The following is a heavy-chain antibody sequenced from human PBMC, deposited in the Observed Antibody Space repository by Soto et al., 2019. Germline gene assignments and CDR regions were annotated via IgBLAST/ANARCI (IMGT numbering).Heavy chain of an antibody. J-gene: IGHJ4*02. Sequence: EVQLVESGGGYVQPGGSLRLSCAASGFTFSHHWMHWVRQAPGKGLVWVSRFNTDGSTTTYADSVKGRFTISRDNAKNTFHLQMNRLRADDTAIYYCLGTGSNSYWGQGTLVTVSS. V-gene: IGHV3-74*01. CDR2: FNTDGSTT. D-gene: IGHD1-26*01. CDR3: LGTGSNSY. CDR1: GFTFSHHW.